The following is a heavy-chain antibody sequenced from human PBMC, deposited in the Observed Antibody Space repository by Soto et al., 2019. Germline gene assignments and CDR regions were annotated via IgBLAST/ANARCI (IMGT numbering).Heavy chain of an antibody. CDR3: AKGGNYYFDS. Sequence: TLSLTCSVSGASISNFYWSWIRQSAGKGLEWIGRLYTRGTTDYNPSLKSRVTMSIDTSKNRVSLSLTSVTAADTAVYYCAKGGNYYFDSLGQGIVVTVSS. D-gene: IGHD3-10*01. CDR1: GASISNFY. V-gene: IGHV4-4*07. CDR2: LYTRGTT. J-gene: IGHJ4*02.